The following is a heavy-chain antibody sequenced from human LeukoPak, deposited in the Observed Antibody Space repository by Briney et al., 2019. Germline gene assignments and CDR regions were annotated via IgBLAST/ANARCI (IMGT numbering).Heavy chain of an antibody. J-gene: IGHJ4*02. CDR3: ARGYSSSYRIDY. CDR2: INTDGSST. D-gene: IGHD6-6*01. Sequence: PGGSLRLSCAASGFTFSNYWMHWVRQAPGKGLVWVSRINTDGSSTTYADSVKGRFTISRENAKNTLYLQMNSLSAEDTAVYYCARGYSSSYRIDYWGQGTLVTVSS. V-gene: IGHV3-74*01. CDR1: GFTFSNYW.